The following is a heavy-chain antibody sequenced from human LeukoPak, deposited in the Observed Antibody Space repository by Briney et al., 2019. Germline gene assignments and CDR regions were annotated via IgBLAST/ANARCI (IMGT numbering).Heavy chain of an antibody. CDR1: GFTFSSYW. CDR2: INQDGSEK. Sequence: GGSLRLSCAASGFTFSSYWMSWIRQAPGKGLEWVSNINQDGSEKYYADSVKGRFTISRDNAKNSLYLQMNSLRAEDTAVYYCARYGSGSYYYYYGMDVWGQGTTVTVSS. CDR3: ARYGSGSYYYYYGMDV. D-gene: IGHD3-10*01. V-gene: IGHV3-7*01. J-gene: IGHJ6*02.